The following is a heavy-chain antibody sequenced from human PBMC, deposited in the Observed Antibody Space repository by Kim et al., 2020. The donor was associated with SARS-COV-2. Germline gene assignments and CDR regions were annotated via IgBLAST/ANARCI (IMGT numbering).Heavy chain of an antibody. CDR1: GGTFSSYA. V-gene: IGHV1-69*13. CDR3: ARGAGTAMVTWYFDY. J-gene: IGHJ4*02. Sequence: SVKVSCKASGGTFSSYAISWVRQAPGQGLEWMGGIIPIFGTANYAQKFQGRVTITADESTSTAYMELSSLRSEDTAVYYCARGAGTAMVTWYFDYWGQGTLVTVSS. D-gene: IGHD5-18*01. CDR2: IIPIFGTA.